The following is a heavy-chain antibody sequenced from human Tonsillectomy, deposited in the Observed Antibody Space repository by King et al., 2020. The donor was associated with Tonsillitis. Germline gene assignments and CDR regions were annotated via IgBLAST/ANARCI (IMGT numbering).Heavy chain of an antibody. CDR2: IYHSGST. J-gene: IGHJ4*02. CDR1: GGSISSSNW. Sequence: QLQESGPGLVKPSGTLSLTCAVSGGSISSSNWWSWVRQPPGKGLEWIGEIYHSGSTNYNPSLKSRVTMSVDKSKNQFSLKLSSVTAADTAVYYCARAAPLAAAGRVNYFDYWGQGTLVTVSS. D-gene: IGHD6-13*01. CDR3: ARAAPLAAAGRVNYFDY. V-gene: IGHV4-4*02.